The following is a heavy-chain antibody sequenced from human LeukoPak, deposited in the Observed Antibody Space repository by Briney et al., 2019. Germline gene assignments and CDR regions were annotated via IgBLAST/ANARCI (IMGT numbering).Heavy chain of an antibody. CDR1: GYTFTSYY. D-gene: IGHD2-2*01. CDR2: INPSGGST. Sequence: ASVQVSCKASGYTFTSYYMHWVRLAPGQGLEWMGIINPSGGSTSYAQKFQGRVTMTRDTSTSTVYMELSSLRSEDTAVYYCAREDESSTSCFNPWGQGTLVTVSS. V-gene: IGHV1-46*01. CDR3: AREDESSTSCFNP. J-gene: IGHJ5*02.